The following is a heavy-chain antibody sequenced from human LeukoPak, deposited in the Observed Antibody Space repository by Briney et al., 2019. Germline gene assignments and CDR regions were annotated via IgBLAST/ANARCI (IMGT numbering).Heavy chain of an antibody. Sequence: SETLSLTCTVSGASISNYYWSWIRQPPGKGLECIGYVSYSGRTNHNPSLKSRVTISVDTSKNQFSLKLSSVTAADTAVYYCARVYFSAYGHPNWFDPWGQGTLVTVSS. D-gene: IGHD2-21*01. V-gene: IGHV4-59*01. CDR1: GASISNYY. CDR3: ARVYFSAYGHPNWFDP. CDR2: VSYSGRT. J-gene: IGHJ5*02.